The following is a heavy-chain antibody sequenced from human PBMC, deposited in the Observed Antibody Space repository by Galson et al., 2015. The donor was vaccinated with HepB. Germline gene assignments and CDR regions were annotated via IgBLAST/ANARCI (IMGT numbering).Heavy chain of an antibody. CDR2: ICSGGST. J-gene: IGHJ2*01. D-gene: IGHD6-13*01. V-gene: IGHV3-66*01. CDR1: GFTVSSNY. Sequence: SLRLSCAAPGFTVSSNYMSWVRQAPGKGLEWVSVICSGGSTYYADSVKGRFTISRDNSKNTLYLQMNSLRAEDTAVYYCARDGYSSSWYVRYFDLWGRGTLVTVSS. CDR3: ARDGYSSSWYVRYFDL.